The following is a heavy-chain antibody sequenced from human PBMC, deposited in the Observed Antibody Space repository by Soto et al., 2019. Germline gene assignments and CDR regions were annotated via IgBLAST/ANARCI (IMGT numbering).Heavy chain of an antibody. CDR2: IYYSGST. Sequence: PSETLSVTCTVSGGSISSSSYYWGWIRQPPGKGLEWIGSIYYSGSTYYNPSLKSRVTISVDTSKNQFSLKLSSVTAADTAVYYCARPIVVVRHNWFDPWGQGTLVTVS. V-gene: IGHV4-39*01. CDR3: ARPIVVVRHNWFDP. CDR1: GGSISSSSYY. J-gene: IGHJ5*02. D-gene: IGHD3-22*01.